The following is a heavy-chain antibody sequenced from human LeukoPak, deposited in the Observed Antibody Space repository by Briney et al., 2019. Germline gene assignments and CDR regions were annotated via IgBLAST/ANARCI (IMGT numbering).Heavy chain of an antibody. CDR3: ATYYYDSSGPVN. J-gene: IGHJ4*02. Sequence: PGGSLRLSCAASGFTFSSYAMGWVRQAPGKGLEWVSAISGSGGSTYYADSVKGRFTISRDNSKNTLYLQMNSLRAEDTAVYHCATYYYDSSGPVNWGQGTLVTVSS. CDR1: GFTFSSYA. CDR2: ISGSGGST. V-gene: IGHV3-23*01. D-gene: IGHD3-22*01.